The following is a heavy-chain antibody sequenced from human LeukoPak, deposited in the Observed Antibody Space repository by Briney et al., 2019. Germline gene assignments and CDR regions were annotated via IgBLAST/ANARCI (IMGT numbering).Heavy chain of an antibody. D-gene: IGHD2-2*01. CDR3: ARVGEEYQLRAPKQAFDI. V-gene: IGHV3-48*03. CDR2: ISSSGSTI. Sequence: PGRSLRLSCAASGFTFSTYEMNWVRQAPGKGLEWVSYISSSGSTIYYADSVKGRFTISRDNAKNSLYLQMNSLRAEDTAVYYCARVGEEYQLRAPKQAFDIWGQGTMVTVSS. CDR1: GFTFSTYE. J-gene: IGHJ3*02.